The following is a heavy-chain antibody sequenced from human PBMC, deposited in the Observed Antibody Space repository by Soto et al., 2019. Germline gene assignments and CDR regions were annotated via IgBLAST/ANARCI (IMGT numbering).Heavy chain of an antibody. CDR2: ISWNSDTR. Sequence: EVQLVESGGGLVQPGRSLRLSCAASGFTFDDYDMHWVRQAPGKGLEWVSGISWNSDTRGYADSVKGRFTISRDNAKNSLYLQMSSLRAEDTALYYCAKVSTYISSWAWGQGTLVTVSS. CDR3: AKVSTYISSWA. V-gene: IGHV3-9*01. J-gene: IGHJ5*02. D-gene: IGHD6-13*01. CDR1: GFTFDDYD.